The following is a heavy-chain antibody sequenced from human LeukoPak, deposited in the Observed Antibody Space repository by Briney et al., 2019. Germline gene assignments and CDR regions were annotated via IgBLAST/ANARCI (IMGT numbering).Heavy chain of an antibody. CDR3: AREWELLGWFDP. CDR1: GGSISSGGYY. J-gene: IGHJ5*02. D-gene: IGHD1-26*01. V-gene: IGHV4-30-2*01. CDR2: IYHSGST. Sequence: SETLSLTCTVSGGSISSGGYYWSWIRQPPGKGLEWIGYIYHSGSTYYNPSLKSRVTISVDRSKNQFSLKLSSVTAADTAVYYCAREWELLGWFDPWGQGTLVTVSS.